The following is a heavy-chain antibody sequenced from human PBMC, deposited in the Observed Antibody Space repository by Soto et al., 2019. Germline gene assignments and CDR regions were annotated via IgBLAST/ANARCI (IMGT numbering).Heavy chain of an antibody. CDR2: ISYDGSDK. CDR1: GFTFSSHG. CDR3: AKALTYGDYADY. D-gene: IGHD4-17*01. J-gene: IGHJ4*02. Sequence: GGSLRLSCAASGFTFSSHGMHWVRQAPGKGLQWVAVISYDGSDKYYAASVKGRFTVSRDNFKKTLYLQMNSLRLEDTAVYYCAKALTYGDYADYWGQGTLVTVSS. V-gene: IGHV3-30*18.